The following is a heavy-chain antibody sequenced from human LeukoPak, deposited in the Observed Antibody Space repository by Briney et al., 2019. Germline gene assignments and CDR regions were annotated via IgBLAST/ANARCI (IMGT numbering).Heavy chain of an antibody. CDR1: GFTFSSYG. CDR2: IWYDGSNK. J-gene: IGHJ4*02. D-gene: IGHD3-22*01. Sequence: GRSLRLSCAASGFTFSSYGMHWVRQAPGKGLEWVAVIWYDGSNKYYADSVKGRFTISRDNSKNTLYLQMNSLRAEDTAVYYCARDPDSYYYDSGGYDYWGQGTLVTVSS. CDR3: ARDPDSYYYDSGGYDY. V-gene: IGHV3-33*01.